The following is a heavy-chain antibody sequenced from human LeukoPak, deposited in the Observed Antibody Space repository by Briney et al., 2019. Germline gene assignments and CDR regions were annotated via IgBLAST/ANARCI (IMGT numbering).Heavy chain of an antibody. D-gene: IGHD5-12*01. CDR2: IHYTGST. V-gene: IGHV4-59*01. CDR1: GGSLNSDY. J-gene: IGHJ3*02. CDR3: ARLPRGAFDI. Sequence: PSETLSPTCTVSGGSLNSDYWTWIRRPPGKGLEYIGYIHYTGSTYYNPSLKSRVIISVDTSKNQFSLKVSSVTAADTAVYYCARLPRGAFDIWGQGTMVTVSS.